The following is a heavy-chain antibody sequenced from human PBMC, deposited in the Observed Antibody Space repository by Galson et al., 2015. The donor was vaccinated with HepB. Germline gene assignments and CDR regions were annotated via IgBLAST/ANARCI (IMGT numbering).Heavy chain of an antibody. CDR1: GFFFSDYN. Sequence: SLRLSCAASGFFFSDYNMNWARQAPGKGLEWVSSISSSGTVYYADSLKGRSTISRDNAKNSLDLQVNSLRAEDTAVYYCARDLFAVSPPPTNYMDVWGTGTTVTVSS. CDR2: ISSSGTV. D-gene: IGHD3-3*01. CDR3: ARDLFAVSPPPTNYMDV. J-gene: IGHJ6*03. V-gene: IGHV3-69-1*01.